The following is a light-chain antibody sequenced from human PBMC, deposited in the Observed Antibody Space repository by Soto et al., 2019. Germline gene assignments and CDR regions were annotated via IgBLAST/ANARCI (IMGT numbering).Light chain of an antibody. V-gene: IGKV3-20*01. Sequence: EIVLTQSPGTLSLSPGKRATLSCRASQSVSSYYLAWFQHKPGQPPRLLIYGASIRATGIPDRFSGSGSGTDFTLTINRLEPEDFPVYYCQQYDSSPRTFGQGTRVDIK. CDR1: QSVSSYY. CDR2: GAS. J-gene: IGKJ1*01. CDR3: QQYDSSPRT.